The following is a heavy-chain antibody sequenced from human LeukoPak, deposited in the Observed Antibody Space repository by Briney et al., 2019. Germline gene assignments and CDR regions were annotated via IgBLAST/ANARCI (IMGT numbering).Heavy chain of an antibody. Sequence: ASVTVSCTASGYTFTSYDINWVRQAPGQGLEWMGWMNPNSGNTGYAQKFQGRVTMTRNTSISTAYMELSSLRSEDTAVYYCARGSYYDSSGTFDYWGQGTLVTVSS. D-gene: IGHD3-22*01. V-gene: IGHV1-8*01. CDR3: ARGSYYDSSGTFDY. CDR1: GYTFTSYD. CDR2: MNPNSGNT. J-gene: IGHJ4*02.